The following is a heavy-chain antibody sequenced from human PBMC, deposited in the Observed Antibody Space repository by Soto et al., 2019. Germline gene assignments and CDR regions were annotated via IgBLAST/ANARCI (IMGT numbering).Heavy chain of an antibody. Sequence: SVKVSCKASGGTFSSYAISWVRQAPGQGLEWMGGIIPIFGTANYAQKFQGRVTITADESTSTAYMELSSLRSEDTAVYYCARDMERSYGMDVWGQGTTVTVSS. CDR2: IIPIFGTA. CDR3: ARDMERSYGMDV. D-gene: IGHD1-1*01. J-gene: IGHJ6*02. CDR1: GGTFSSYA. V-gene: IGHV1-69*13.